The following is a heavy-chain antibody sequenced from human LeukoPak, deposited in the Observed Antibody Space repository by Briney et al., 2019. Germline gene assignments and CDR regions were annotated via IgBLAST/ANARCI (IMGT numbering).Heavy chain of an antibody. CDR2: IYYSGST. CDR3: ARVAAGSSKAFDI. Sequence: PSETLSLTCTVSGGSISSGGYYWSWIRQHPGKGLEWIGYIYYSGSTYYNPSLKSRVTISVDTSKNQFSLKLSSVTAADTAVYYCARVAAGSSKAFDIWGQGTMVTVSS. V-gene: IGHV4-31*03. CDR1: GGSISSGGYY. J-gene: IGHJ3*02. D-gene: IGHD6-13*01.